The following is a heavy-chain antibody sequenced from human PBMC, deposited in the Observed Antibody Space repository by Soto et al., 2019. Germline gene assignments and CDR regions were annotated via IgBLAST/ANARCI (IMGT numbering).Heavy chain of an antibody. Sequence: XETLSLTCSVSGYSISSGYYWGWIRQPPGKGLEWIGSIYHSGSTYYNPSLKSRVTISVDTSKNQFSLKLSSVTAADTAVYYCARETQDFDYWGQGTLVTVSS. CDR2: IYHSGST. CDR1: GYSISSGYY. J-gene: IGHJ4*02. CDR3: ARETQDFDY. V-gene: IGHV4-38-2*02.